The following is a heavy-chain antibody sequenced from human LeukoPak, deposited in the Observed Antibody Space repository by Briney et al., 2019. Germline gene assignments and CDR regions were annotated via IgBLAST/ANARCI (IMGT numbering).Heavy chain of an antibody. CDR2: IYTSGST. CDR3: ARVRSGSHNWFDP. V-gene: IGHV4-4*07. Sequence: PSETLSLTCTVSGGSISSYYWGWIRPPAGKGLEWIGRIYTSGSTNYNPSLKSRVTMSVDTSKNQFSLKLGSVTAADTAVYYCARVRSGSHNWFDPWGQGTLVTVSS. CDR1: GGSISSYY. D-gene: IGHD3-10*01. J-gene: IGHJ5*02.